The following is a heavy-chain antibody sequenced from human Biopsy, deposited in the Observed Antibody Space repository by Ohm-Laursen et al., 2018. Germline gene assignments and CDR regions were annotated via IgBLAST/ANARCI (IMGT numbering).Heavy chain of an antibody. CDR2: IYLDGNT. CDR1: GLTVSTTY. V-gene: IGHV3-53*01. CDR3: ARGRAY. J-gene: IGHJ4*02. Sequence: SLRLSCAAPGLTVSTTYMSWVRQAPGKGLEWVSIIYLDGNTYYTDSVKGRFTISRDNSKNALYLQMNSLRPADTAKYYCARGRAYWGQGTLVTVSS.